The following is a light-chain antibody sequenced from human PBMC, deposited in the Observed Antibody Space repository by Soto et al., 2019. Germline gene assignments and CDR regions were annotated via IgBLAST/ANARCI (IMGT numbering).Light chain of an antibody. Sequence: QSVLTQPPSASGTPGQRVTISCSGSSSNIGGNTVNWYQQLPGTAPKVLIYDNNQRPSGVRDRFSGSKSGTSASLAISGLQSEDEADYYCVAWDDSLRAWVFGGGTKLTVL. V-gene: IGLV1-44*01. CDR3: VAWDDSLRAWV. CDR1: SSNIGGNT. CDR2: DNN. J-gene: IGLJ3*02.